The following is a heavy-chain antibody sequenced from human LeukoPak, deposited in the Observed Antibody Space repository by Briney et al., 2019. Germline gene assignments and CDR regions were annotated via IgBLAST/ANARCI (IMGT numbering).Heavy chain of an antibody. J-gene: IGHJ4*02. CDR1: GGSISSYY. CDR3: ARAHLETYGGLHPLDY. V-gene: IGHV4-59*01. D-gene: IGHD4-23*01. CDR2: IYYSGST. Sequence: SETLSLTCTVSGGSISSYYWSWIRQPPGKGLEWIGYIYYSGSTNYNPSLKSRVTISVDTSKNQFSLKLSSVTAADTAVYYCARAHLETYGGLHPLDYWGQGTLVTVSS.